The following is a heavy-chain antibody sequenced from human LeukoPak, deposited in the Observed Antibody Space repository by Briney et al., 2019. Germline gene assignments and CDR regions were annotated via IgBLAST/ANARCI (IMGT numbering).Heavy chain of an antibody. J-gene: IGHJ4*02. CDR3: AKDIAAAGKFLYYFDY. D-gene: IGHD6-13*01. V-gene: IGHV3-23*01. CDR1: GFTFSSYA. Sequence: GTSLRLSCAASGFTFSSYAMSWVRQAPGKGLEWVSSFSGGGGSTYYADSVRGRFTISRDNSKNTLYLQMNSLRAEDTAVYYCAKDIAAAGKFLYYFDYWGQGTLVTVSS. CDR2: FSGGGGST.